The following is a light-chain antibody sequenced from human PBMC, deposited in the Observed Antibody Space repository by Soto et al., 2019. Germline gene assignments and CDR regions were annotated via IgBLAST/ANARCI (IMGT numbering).Light chain of an antibody. J-gene: IGKJ1*01. CDR1: QSVRSSS. Sequence: EIVLTQSPGTLSLSPGERASLSCRASQSVRSSSLAWYQQKPGQPPRLLIYGASSRATGIPDRFSGSGSGKDFNLTISRLEPEDFAVYFCQQYGDSPDTDRWTFGPGTKVEIK. CDR2: GAS. CDR3: QQYGDSPDTDRWT. V-gene: IGKV3-20*01.